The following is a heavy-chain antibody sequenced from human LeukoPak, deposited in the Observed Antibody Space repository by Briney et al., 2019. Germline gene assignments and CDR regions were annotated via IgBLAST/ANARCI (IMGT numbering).Heavy chain of an antibody. CDR1: GYTFTGYY. CDR2: INPNSGGT. CDR3: VRDHNSENWGSLGK. V-gene: IGHV1-2*02. J-gene: IGHJ4*02. Sequence: ASVKVSCKASGYTFTGYYMHWVRQAPGQGLEWMGWINPNSGGTNYAQKFQGRVTMTRDTSISTAYMELSRLRSDDTALYYCVRDHNSENWGSLGKWGQGTLVTVSS. D-gene: IGHD7-27*01.